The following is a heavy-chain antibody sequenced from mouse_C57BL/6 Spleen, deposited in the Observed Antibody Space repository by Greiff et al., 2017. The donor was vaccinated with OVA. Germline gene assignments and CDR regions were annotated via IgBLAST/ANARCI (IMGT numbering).Heavy chain of an antibody. J-gene: IGHJ4*01. CDR1: GYTFTDYY. D-gene: IGHD1-1*01. V-gene: IGHV1-76*01. CDR3: ARAPPTAVDYAMDY. Sequence: VQLQESGAELVRPGASVKLSCKASGYTFTDYYINWVKQRPGQGLEWIARIYPGSGNTYYNEKFKGKATLTAEQSSSTAYMQLSSLTSEDSAVYFCARAPPTAVDYAMDYWGQGTSGTVSS. CDR2: IYPGSGNT.